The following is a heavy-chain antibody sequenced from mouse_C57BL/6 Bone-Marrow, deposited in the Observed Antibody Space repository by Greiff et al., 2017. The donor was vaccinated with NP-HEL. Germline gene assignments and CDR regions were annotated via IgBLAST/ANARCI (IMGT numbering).Heavy chain of an antibody. J-gene: IGHJ4*01. D-gene: IGHD1-1*01. CDR3: ARDFITTVVAPYYYAMYY. Sequence: EVQLQQSGPELVKPGASVKISCKASGYTFTDYYMNWVKQSHGKSLEWIGDINPNNGGTSYNQKFKGKATLTVDKSSSTAYMELRSLTSEDSAVYYCARDFITTVVAPYYYAMYYWGQGTSVTVSS. CDR1: GYTFTDYY. V-gene: IGHV1-26*01. CDR2: INPNNGGT.